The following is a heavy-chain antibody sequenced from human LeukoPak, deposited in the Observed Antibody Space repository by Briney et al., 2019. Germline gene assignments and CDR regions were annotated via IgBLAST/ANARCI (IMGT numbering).Heavy chain of an antibody. CDR1: GFTFTSYW. Sequence: GGSLRLSCAASGFTFTSYWMSWVRQAPGKGLEWVANIKQDGSEKYYVDSVKGRFTISRDNAKNSLYLQMNSLRAEDTAVYYCAKVVVVPAAIGLFDYWGQGTLVTVSS. V-gene: IGHV3-7*01. CDR3: AKVVVVPAAIGLFDY. D-gene: IGHD2-2*02. CDR2: IKQDGSEK. J-gene: IGHJ4*02.